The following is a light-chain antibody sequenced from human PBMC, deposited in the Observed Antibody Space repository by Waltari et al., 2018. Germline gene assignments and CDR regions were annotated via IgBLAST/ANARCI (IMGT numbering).Light chain of an antibody. Sequence: DIQMTQSPSTLSASVGDRVTITGRASQSSSSWLGWYQQKPGKAPKLLIYKASSLESGVPSRFSGSGSGTEFTITISSLQPDDFATYYCQQYNSYSWTFGQGTKVEIK. V-gene: IGKV1-5*03. J-gene: IGKJ1*01. CDR3: QQYNSYSWT. CDR1: QSSSSW. CDR2: KAS.